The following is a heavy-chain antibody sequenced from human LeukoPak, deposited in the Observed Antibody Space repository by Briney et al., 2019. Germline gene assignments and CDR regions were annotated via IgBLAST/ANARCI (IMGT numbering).Heavy chain of an antibody. CDR1: GGSISSSSYY. Sequence: PSETLSLTCTVSGGSISSSSYYWGWIRQPPGKGLEWLGSIYYSGSNYYNPSLKSRVTISVNTSKNQFSLKLSSVTAADTAVYYCARCGDGDYVIGNWGQGTLVTVSS. J-gene: IGHJ4*02. D-gene: IGHD4-17*01. V-gene: IGHV4-39*01. CDR3: ARCGDGDYVIGN. CDR2: IYYSGSN.